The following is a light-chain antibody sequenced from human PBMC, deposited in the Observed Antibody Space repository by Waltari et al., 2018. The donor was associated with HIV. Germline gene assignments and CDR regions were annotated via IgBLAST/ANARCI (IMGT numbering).Light chain of an antibody. J-gene: IGLJ3*02. V-gene: IGLV2-14*01. Sequence: QFALTQPASVSGSPGQSITIPCTGSSSDIGYYNYVSWYQQHPGKATKLIIYEVSNPPSGISSRFSGSKSGTTASLTISGLQAEDEADYFCSSLTNSATLSVLFGGGTQLTVL. CDR3: SSLTNSATLSVL. CDR2: EVS. CDR1: SSDIGYYNY.